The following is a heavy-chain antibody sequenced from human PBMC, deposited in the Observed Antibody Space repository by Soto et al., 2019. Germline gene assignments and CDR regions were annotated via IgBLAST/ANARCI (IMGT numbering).Heavy chain of an antibody. CDR2: INPNSGGT. CDR1: GYTITGSY. Sequence: ASVKVSCKASGYTITGSYMHWVRQAPGQGLEWMGWINPNSGGTNYAQKFQGRVTITGDASTSTAYMELSSLRSEDTAVYYCASPAGTSSYYYYGMDVWGQGTTVTVSS. D-gene: IGHD2-2*01. V-gene: IGHV1-2*02. J-gene: IGHJ6*02. CDR3: ASPAGTSSYYYYGMDV.